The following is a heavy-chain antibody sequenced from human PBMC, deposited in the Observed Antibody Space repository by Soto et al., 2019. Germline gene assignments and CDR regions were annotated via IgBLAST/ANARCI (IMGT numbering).Heavy chain of an antibody. J-gene: IGHJ5*02. V-gene: IGHV4-30-4*01. CDR3: ARDNYYDSSGYFNWFDP. Sequence: QVQLQESGPGLVKPSQTLSLTCTVSGGSISSGDYYWSWIRQPPGKGLEWIGYIYYSGSTYYSPSLKSRVTISVDTSKNQFSLKLSSVTAADTAVYYCARDNYYDSSGYFNWFDPWGQGTLVTVSS. D-gene: IGHD3-22*01. CDR1: GGSISSGDYY. CDR2: IYYSGST.